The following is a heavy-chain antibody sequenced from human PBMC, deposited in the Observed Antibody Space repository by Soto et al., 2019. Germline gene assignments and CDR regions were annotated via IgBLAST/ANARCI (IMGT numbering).Heavy chain of an antibody. CDR1: GFTFSSYS. CDR2: ISSSSSYI. J-gene: IGHJ3*02. CDR3: ARDLPWNDISLDAFDI. Sequence: GGSLRLSCAASGFTFSSYSMNWVRQAPGKGLEWVSSISSSSSYIYYADSVKGRFTISRDNAKNSLYLQMNSLRAEDTAVYYCARDLPWNDISLDAFDIWGQGTMVTVSS. D-gene: IGHD1-1*01. V-gene: IGHV3-21*01.